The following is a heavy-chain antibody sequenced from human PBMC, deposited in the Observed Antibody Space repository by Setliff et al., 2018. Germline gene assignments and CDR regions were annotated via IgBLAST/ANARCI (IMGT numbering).Heavy chain of an antibody. Sequence: GGSLRLSCVVSGLTLSDHWVHWVHQVPGKGLVWVSRISTDGSQTNYADSVKGRFTISRDNAKNTVYLQMNSLRAEDTAVYYCARGGDYCGGECYIPPPDSYWGQGTLVTVSS. D-gene: IGHD2-21*01. CDR1: GLTLSDHW. V-gene: IGHV3-74*01. CDR2: ISTDGSQT. J-gene: IGHJ4*02. CDR3: ARGGDYCGGECYIPPPDSY.